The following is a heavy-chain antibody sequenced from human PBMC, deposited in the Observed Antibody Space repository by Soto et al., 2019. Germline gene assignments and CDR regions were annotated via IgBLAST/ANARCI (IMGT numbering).Heavy chain of an antibody. J-gene: IGHJ6*02. D-gene: IGHD3-16*01. CDR3: AMVDVYVTPSPQDV. CDR2: VSGYSDKR. CDR1: GYTFNTFG. Sequence: GASVKVSCKASGYTFNTFGITWVRQAPGQGLEWMGCVSGYSDKRDYAQKIQDRITLTTDPSTTTAYMELRSLRSNDTAIYYCAMVDVYVTPSPQDVWGQGTTVTVSS. V-gene: IGHV1-18*01.